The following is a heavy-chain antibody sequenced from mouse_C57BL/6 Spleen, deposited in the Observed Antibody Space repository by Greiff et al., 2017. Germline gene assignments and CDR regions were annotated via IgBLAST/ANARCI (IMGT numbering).Heavy chain of an antibody. CDR3: ASATMVSYWYFDV. D-gene: IGHD2-1*01. CDR2: IWGGGST. CDR1: GFSLTSYG. V-gene: IGHV2-2*01. J-gene: IGHJ1*03. Sequence: QVQLKESGPGLVQPSQSLSITCTVSGFSLTSYGVHWVRQSPGKGLEWLGVIWGGGSTDYNAAFISRLSISKDNSKSQVFFKMNSLQADDTAIYYCASATMVSYWYFDVWGTGTTVTVSS.